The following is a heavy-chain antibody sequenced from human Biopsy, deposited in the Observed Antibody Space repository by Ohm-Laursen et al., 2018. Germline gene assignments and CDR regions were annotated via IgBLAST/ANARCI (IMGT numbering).Heavy chain of an antibody. Sequence: TQTLTLTCTFSGFSLSSGMCVTWIRQPPGKALEWLVHIDWEVYENYSTSLKTRLTIPKDTSKNQVVLTMTNMDPVDTAAYYCARFLEYSDSADFYYGMDVWGQGTTVTVSS. CDR1: GFSLSSGMC. D-gene: IGHD2/OR15-2a*01. CDR2: IDWEVYE. J-gene: IGHJ6*02. V-gene: IGHV2-70*01. CDR3: ARFLEYSDSADFYYGMDV.